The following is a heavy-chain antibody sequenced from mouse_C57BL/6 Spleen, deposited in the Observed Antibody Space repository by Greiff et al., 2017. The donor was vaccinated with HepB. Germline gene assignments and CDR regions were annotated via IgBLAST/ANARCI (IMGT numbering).Heavy chain of an antibody. CDR2: IHPNSGST. Sequence: QVQLQQPGAELVKPGASVKLSCKASGYTFTSYWMHWVKQRPGQGLEWIGMIHPNSGSTNYNEKFKSKATLTVDTSSSPAYMQLSSLTSEDSAVSYCYSNYYAIDYWGQGTSVTVSS. CDR1: GYTFTSYW. D-gene: IGHD2-5*01. CDR3: YSNYYAIDY. J-gene: IGHJ4*01. V-gene: IGHV1-64*01.